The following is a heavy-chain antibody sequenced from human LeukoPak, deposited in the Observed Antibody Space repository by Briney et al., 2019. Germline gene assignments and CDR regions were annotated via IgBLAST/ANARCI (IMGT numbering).Heavy chain of an antibody. Sequence: GDLRRSCAASGFTFSSYAMSWVRQAPGKGLEWVSAISGSGGSTYYADSVKGRFTISRDNSKNTLYLQMNSLRAEDTAVYYCAKDCRYYDSSGYSLFDYWGQGTLVTVSS. D-gene: IGHD3-22*01. V-gene: IGHV3-23*01. CDR3: AKDCRYYDSSGYSLFDY. CDR2: ISGSGGST. CDR1: GFTFSSYA. J-gene: IGHJ4*02.